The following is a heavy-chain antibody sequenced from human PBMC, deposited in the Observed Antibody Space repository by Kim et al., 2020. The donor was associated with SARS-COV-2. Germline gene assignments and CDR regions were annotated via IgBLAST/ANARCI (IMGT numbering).Heavy chain of an antibody. CDR1: GYTFTSYD. Sequence: ASVKVSCKASGYTFTSYDINWVRQATGQGLEGMGWMNPNSGNTGYAQKFQGRVTMTRNTSISTAYMELSSLRSEDTVVYYCMYYDYVWGSYRFRTTGDYWGQGTLVTVSS. CDR3: MYYDYVWGSYRFRTTGDY. D-gene: IGHD3-16*02. J-gene: IGHJ4*02. V-gene: IGHV1-8*01. CDR2: MNPNSGNT.